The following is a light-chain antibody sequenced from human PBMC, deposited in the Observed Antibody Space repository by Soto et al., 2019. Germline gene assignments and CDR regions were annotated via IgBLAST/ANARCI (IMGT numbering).Light chain of an antibody. CDR3: QQYGSSP. CDR1: QSVSSSY. Sequence: EIVLTQSPGTLSLSPGERATLSCRASQSVSSSYLAWYQQKPGQAPRLLIYGASSKASDIQDRFSGSGSGTDFTLTISILEPEDFSLYYCQQYGSSPFGGGTKVELK. CDR2: GAS. V-gene: IGKV3-20*01. J-gene: IGKJ4*01.